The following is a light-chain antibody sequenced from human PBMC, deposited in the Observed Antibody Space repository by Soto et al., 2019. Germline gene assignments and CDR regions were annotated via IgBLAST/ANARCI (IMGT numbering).Light chain of an antibody. Sequence: QSVLTQPASVSGSPGQSITISCTGTSSDVGGYNYVSWYQQHPGKAPKLMIYDVSNRPSGVSNRFSGSKSDNTASLTISGLQAEDEADYYCSSYTSSSTLDYVFGTGTKVTV. J-gene: IGLJ1*01. CDR2: DVS. CDR1: SSDVGGYNY. V-gene: IGLV2-14*01. CDR3: SSYTSSSTLDYV.